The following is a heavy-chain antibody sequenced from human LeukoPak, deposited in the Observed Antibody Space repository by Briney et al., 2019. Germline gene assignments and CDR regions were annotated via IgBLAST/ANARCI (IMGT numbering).Heavy chain of an antibody. V-gene: IGHV1-69*04. J-gene: IGHJ3*02. Sequence: SVKVSCKASGGTFSSYAISWVRQAPGQGLEWMGRIIPILGIANYAQKFQGRVTITADKSTSTAYMELSSLRSEDTAVYYCARVRPGRQDIVVVPAANTGAFDIWGQGTMVTVSS. CDR2: IIPILGIA. CDR3: ARVRPGRQDIVVVPAANTGAFDI. D-gene: IGHD2-2*01. CDR1: GGTFSSYA.